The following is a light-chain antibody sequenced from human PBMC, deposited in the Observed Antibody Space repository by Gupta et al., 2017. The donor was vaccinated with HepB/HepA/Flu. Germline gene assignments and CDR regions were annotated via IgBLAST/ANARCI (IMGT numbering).Light chain of an antibody. V-gene: IGKV3-11*01. CDR2: DAS. CDR1: PSSSGY. CDR3: QQRINWPPPCS. J-gene: IGKJ2*04. Sequence: EIVLTQSPATLSLSPGERATLSCRASPSSSGYFTWYPQKPGQATRHLIYDASNRATGIPVRFSVSGSGSDFTLTLSSIELEDSAVYYCQQRINWPPPCSFGPGTKIQI.